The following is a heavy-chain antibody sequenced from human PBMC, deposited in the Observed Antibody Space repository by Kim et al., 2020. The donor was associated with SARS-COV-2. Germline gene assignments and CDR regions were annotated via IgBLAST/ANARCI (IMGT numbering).Heavy chain of an antibody. CDR1: GYSFTSYW. J-gene: IGHJ3*02. D-gene: IGHD2-2*01. CDR3: ASSDFVVPAVFAFDI. V-gene: IGHV5-10-1*01. Sequence: GESLKISCKGSGYSFTSYWISWVRQMPGKGLEWMGRIDPSDSYTNYSPSFQGHVTISADKSISTAYLQWSSLKASDTAMYYCASSDFVVPAVFAFDIWGQGTMVTVSS. CDR2: IDPSDSYT.